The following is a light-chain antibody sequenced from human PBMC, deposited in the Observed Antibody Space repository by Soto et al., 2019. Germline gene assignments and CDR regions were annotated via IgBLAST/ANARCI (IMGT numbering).Light chain of an antibody. CDR2: GAS. V-gene: IGKV3-15*01. CDR3: QQYNDWPPWT. Sequence: EIFLTQSPATLSLSRGEIASLSFMSSQSVSSYLAWYQQKPGQAPRLLIYGASTRATGIPARFSGSGSGTEFTLTISSLQSEDFAVYYCQQYNDWPPWTFGQGTKVDIK. CDR1: QSVSSY. J-gene: IGKJ1*01.